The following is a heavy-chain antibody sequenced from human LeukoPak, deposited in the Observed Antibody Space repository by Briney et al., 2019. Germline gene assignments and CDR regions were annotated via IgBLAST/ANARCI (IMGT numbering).Heavy chain of an antibody. CDR2: IIPILGIA. J-gene: IGHJ6*02. CDR1: AATFTSYA. D-gene: IGHD1-26*01. CDR3: ARLVGDADGVPDYYGMDV. Sequence: GTAVTLSCYASAATFTSYAISWVRQAHAPGKEWMGRIIPILGIANYAQKFQGRVTITADKSTSTAYMELSSLRSEDTAVYYCARLVGDADGVPDYYGMDVWGQGTTVTVSS. V-gene: IGHV1-69*04.